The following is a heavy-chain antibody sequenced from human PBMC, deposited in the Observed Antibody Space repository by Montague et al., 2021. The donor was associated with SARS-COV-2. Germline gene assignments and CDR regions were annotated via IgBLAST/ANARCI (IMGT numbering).Heavy chain of an antibody. CDR2: INSDGSST. J-gene: IGHJ6*02. Sequence: SLRLSCAASGFTFSSYWMHWVRQAPGKGLVWVSRINSDGSSTSYADSVKGRFTISRDNAKNTLYLQMNSLRAEDTAVYYCARDQPTVVVLAAIRGYYYYGMDVWGQGTTVTVSS. CDR1: GFTFSSYW. D-gene: IGHD2-2*02. V-gene: IGHV3-74*01. CDR3: ARDQPTVVVLAAIRGYYYYGMDV.